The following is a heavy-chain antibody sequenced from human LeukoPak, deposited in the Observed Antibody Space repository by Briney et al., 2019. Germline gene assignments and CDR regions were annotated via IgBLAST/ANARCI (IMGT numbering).Heavy chain of an antibody. CDR2: IIASGGST. CDR1: GFTFSSYW. D-gene: IGHD6-19*01. CDR3: AKCKTSGWSSDVMDV. J-gene: IGHJ6*02. V-gene: IGHV3-23*01. Sequence: GGSLRLSCAASGFTFSSYWMSWVRQAPGKGLEWVSAIIASGGSTYYADSVKGRFTISRDNSKNTLYVLMNSLRAEDTAVYYCAKCKTSGWSSDVMDVWGQGTTVTVSS.